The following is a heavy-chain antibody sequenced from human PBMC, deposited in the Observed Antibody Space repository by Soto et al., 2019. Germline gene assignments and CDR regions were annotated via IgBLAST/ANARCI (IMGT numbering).Heavy chain of an antibody. J-gene: IGHJ4*02. CDR3: ASDPFCTKGVCNTGVFDY. Sequence: ASVKVSCKASGYTFTSYAMHWVRQAPGQRLEWMGWINAGNGNTKYSQKFQGRVTITRDTSASTAYTELSSLRSEDTAVYYCASDPFCTKGVCNTGVFDYWGQGTLVTVSS. CDR2: INAGNGNT. V-gene: IGHV1-3*01. CDR1: GYTFTSYA. D-gene: IGHD2-8*01.